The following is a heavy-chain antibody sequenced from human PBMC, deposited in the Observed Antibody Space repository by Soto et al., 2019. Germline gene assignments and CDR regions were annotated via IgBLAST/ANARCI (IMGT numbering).Heavy chain of an antibody. J-gene: IGHJ4*02. CDR2: IYHSGST. CDR1: GGSISSGGYS. Sequence: PSETLSLTWAVSGGSISSGGYSWSWIRQPPGKGLEWIGYIYHSGSTYYNPSLKSRVTISVDRSKNQFSLKLSSVTAADTAVYYCASPRWIQILEWGQGTLVTVSS. CDR3: ASPRWIQILE. D-gene: IGHD5-18*01. V-gene: IGHV4-30-2*01.